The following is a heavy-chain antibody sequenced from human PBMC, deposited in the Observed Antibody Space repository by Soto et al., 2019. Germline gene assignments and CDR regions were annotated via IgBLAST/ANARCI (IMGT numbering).Heavy chain of an antibody. J-gene: IGHJ4*02. Sequence: QVQLVQSGAEVKKPGASVKVACKASGYTFTSYVMHCVRQAPGQRLEWMGWINAGNGHTKYSHKFQGRVTITSDTSASTAYIELTSLRSEDTAVYYCARSSGFYYVDYWGQGTLVTVSS. CDR3: ARSSGFYYVDY. V-gene: IGHV1-3*01. CDR2: INAGNGHT. D-gene: IGHD3-22*01. CDR1: GYTFTSYV.